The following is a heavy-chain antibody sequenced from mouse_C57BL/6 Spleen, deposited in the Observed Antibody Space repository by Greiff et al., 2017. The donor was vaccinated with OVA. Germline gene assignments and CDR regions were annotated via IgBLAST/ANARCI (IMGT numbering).Heavy chain of an antibody. CDR1: GFTFSDYY. Sequence: EVKLMESEGGLVQPGSSMKLSCTASGFTFSDYYMAWVRQVPEKGLEWVANINYDGSSTYYLDSLKSRFIISRDNAKNILYLQMSSLKSEDTATYYCARGGYGRGYFDVWGTGTTVTVSS. D-gene: IGHD1-1*01. J-gene: IGHJ1*03. CDR2: INYDGSST. V-gene: IGHV5-16*01. CDR3: ARGGYGRGYFDV.